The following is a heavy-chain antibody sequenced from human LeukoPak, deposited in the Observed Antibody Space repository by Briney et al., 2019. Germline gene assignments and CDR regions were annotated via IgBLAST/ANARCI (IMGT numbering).Heavy chain of an antibody. CDR3: AKPRTTGLSWAQFDY. CDR2: FDGNGPNT. V-gene: IGHV3-23*01. CDR1: GFTFSSFA. D-gene: IGHD2-8*02. J-gene: IGHJ4*02. Sequence: GGSLRLSCAASGFTFSSFAMTWVRQAPGKGLEWVSGFDGNGPNTYYADSVKGRWTISRDNSRNTLYLEMNSLRPEDTAIYYCAKPRTTGLSWAQFDYWGQGSLVTVSS.